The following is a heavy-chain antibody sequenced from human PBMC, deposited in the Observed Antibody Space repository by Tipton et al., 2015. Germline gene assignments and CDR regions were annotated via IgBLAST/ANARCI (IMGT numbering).Heavy chain of an antibody. Sequence: QLVQSGAEVKKPGSSVKVSCKVSGDIFNNLAISWVRQAPRQGLEWMGGIIAILGSTNYAHKFQDRVTITADESMSTAYMELSSLTFEDTAVYYYAETDDIIDGAYGIDVWGQGTTVTVSS. CDR3: AETDDIIDGAYGIDV. D-gene: IGHD3-9*01. J-gene: IGHJ6*02. CDR2: IIAILGST. CDR1: GDIFNNLA. V-gene: IGHV1-69*01.